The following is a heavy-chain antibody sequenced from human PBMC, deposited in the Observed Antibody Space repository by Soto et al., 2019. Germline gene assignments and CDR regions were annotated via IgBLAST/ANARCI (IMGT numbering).Heavy chain of an antibody. D-gene: IGHD2-15*01. CDR1: GGTFSSYA. CDR2: VIPTSGTA. J-gene: IGHJ6*02. V-gene: IGHV1-69*13. CDR3: ARGQGYCSGGICYYYYYGMDV. Sequence: AVKVSCKASGGTFSSYAISWVRQAPGQGXEWMGGVIPTSGTANYAQKFQGRATITADESTSTAYMELSSLTSEDTAVYFCARGQGYCSGGICYYYYYGMDVWGQGTTVTVSS.